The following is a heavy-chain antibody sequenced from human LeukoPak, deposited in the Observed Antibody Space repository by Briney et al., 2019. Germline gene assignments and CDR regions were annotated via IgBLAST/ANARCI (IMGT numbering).Heavy chain of an antibody. Sequence: VASVKVSCKASGYTFTGYYIHWVRQAPGQGLEYMGWINPNSGGTNYAQKFHGRVTMTRDTSISTAYMELSRLRSDDTAVYYCARDLYQWLPSTRPRDYYYYMDVWGEGTTVTVSS. CDR3: ARDLYQWLPSTRPRDYYYYMDV. J-gene: IGHJ6*03. D-gene: IGHD6-19*01. CDR1: GYTFTGYY. V-gene: IGHV1-2*02. CDR2: INPNSGGT.